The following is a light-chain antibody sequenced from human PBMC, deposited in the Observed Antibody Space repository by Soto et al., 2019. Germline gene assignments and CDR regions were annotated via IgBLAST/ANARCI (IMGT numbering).Light chain of an antibody. CDR3: SSKRTTASLV. CDR2: EVS. J-gene: IGLJ1*01. CDR1: NTDLGVYGY. V-gene: IGLV2-14*01. Sequence: QSALAQPASVSGSFGQSITISCSGPNTDLGVYGYVSWYQQHPGKAPKLMIYEVSNRPSGVSDRFSGSKSGNTASLTISGLQAADEADYYCSSKRTTASLVFGTGTKVTVL.